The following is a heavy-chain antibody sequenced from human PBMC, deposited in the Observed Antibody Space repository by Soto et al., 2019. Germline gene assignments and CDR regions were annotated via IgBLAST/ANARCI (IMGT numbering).Heavy chain of an antibody. V-gene: IGHV3-66*01. CDR2: IYSGGST. CDR3: AGNSGTDYYYMDV. CDR1: GFTVSSNY. D-gene: IGHD3-10*01. Sequence: GGSLRLSCAASGFTVSSNYMSWVRQAPGKGLEWVSVIYSGGSTYYADSVKGRFTISRDNSKNTLYLQMNSLRAEDTAAYYCAGNSGTDYYYMDVWGKGTTVTVSS. J-gene: IGHJ6*03.